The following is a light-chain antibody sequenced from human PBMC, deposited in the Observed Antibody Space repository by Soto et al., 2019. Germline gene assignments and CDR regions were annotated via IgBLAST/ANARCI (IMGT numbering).Light chain of an antibody. V-gene: IGKV1-5*03. J-gene: IGKJ4*01. CDR1: QSISSW. Sequence: DIQMTQSPSTLSASVGDRVTITCRASQSISSWLAWYQQKPGKAPKLLIYKASSLESGVPSRFSGSGSGTECTLTISSRQPDDFATYYCQQYNSYSLTFGGGTKVEIK. CDR3: QQYNSYSLT. CDR2: KAS.